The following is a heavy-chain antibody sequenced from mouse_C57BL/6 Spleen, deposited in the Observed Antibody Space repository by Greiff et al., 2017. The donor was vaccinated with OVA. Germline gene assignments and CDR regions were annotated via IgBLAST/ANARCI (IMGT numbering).Heavy chain of an antibody. Sequence: EVQGVESGGGLVKPGGSLKLSCAASGFTFSSYAMSWVRQTPEKRLEWVATISDGGSYTYYPDNVKGRFTISRDNAKNNLYLQMSHLKSEDTAMYYCARGDWVYFDYWGQGTTLTVSS. CDR2: ISDGGSYT. J-gene: IGHJ2*01. CDR3: ARGDWVYFDY. CDR1: GFTFSSYA. V-gene: IGHV5-4*01. D-gene: IGHD4-1*01.